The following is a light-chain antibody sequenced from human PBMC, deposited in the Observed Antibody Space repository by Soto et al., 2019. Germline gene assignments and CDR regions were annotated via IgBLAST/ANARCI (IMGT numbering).Light chain of an antibody. V-gene: IGLV2-14*01. J-gene: IGLJ1*01. Sequence: LTQPASVSGSPGQSITISCTGASSDVGGYNYVSWYQQHPGKAPKLMIYEVSNRPSGVSNRFSGSMSGNTASLTISGLQSEDEADYYCSSYTSSSTYNYVFGTGTKVTVL. CDR1: SSDVGGYNY. CDR3: SSYTSSSTYNYV. CDR2: EVS.